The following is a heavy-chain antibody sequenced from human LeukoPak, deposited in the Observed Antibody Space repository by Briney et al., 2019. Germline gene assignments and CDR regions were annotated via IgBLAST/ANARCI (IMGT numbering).Heavy chain of an antibody. CDR1: GASMSSSSYY. CDR2: IYYSGST. J-gene: IGHJ4*02. D-gene: IGHD2-8*01. V-gene: IGHV4-39*01. Sequence: SDTLSLTCTLSGASMSSSSYYWGRIRRPPGKGLERIGRIYYSGSTYYNPSHKKRVTIRVDTSKHQFSQKLSSVTAADTAVYYCARPRFGSVLAFEDYFDYWRQGTLVTVSS. CDR3: ARPRFGSVLAFEDYFDY.